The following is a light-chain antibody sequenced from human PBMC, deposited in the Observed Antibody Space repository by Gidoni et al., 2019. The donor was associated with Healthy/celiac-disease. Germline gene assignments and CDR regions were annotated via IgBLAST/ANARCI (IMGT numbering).Light chain of an antibody. CDR3: AAWDDSLNGLV. J-gene: IGLJ2*01. V-gene: IGLV1-44*01. CDR1: SSNIGSNT. Sequence: QSVLTQPPSASGPPGQRVTISCSGSSSNIGSNTVNWYQPLPGTAPKLLIYSNNQRPSGVPDRFSGSKSGTSASLAISGLQSEDEADYYCAAWDDSLNGLVFGGGTKLTVL. CDR2: SNN.